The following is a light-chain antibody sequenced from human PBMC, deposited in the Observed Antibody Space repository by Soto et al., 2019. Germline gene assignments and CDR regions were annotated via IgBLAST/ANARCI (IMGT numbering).Light chain of an antibody. CDR2: EVT. CDR3: SSYTNINTRACV. CDR1: SGDIGSYNR. J-gene: IGLJ1*01. V-gene: IGLV2-14*01. Sequence: QSALTQPASVSGSPGQSSTISCTGNSGDIGSYNRVSWYQQHPGKAPKLIIYEVTDRPSGVSNRFSGSKSGKTASLTISGLQAEDEAEYYCSSYTNINTRACVFGTGTKLTVL.